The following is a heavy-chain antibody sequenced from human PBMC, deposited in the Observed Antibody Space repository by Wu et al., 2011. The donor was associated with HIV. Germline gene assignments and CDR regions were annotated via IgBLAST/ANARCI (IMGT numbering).Heavy chain of an antibody. D-gene: IGHD2-2*01. CDR1: GYTFTDYY. Sequence: QVQLVQSGAEVKKPGASVKVSCKASGYTFTDYYMQWVRQAPGQGLEWMGWMNPNSGNTGYAQKFQGRVTMTRNTSISTAYMELSSLRSEDTAVYYCARVPSWPAAIDYYYMDVWGKGTTVTVSS. V-gene: IGHV1-8*02. J-gene: IGHJ6*03. CDR3: ARVPSWPAAIDYYYMDV. CDR2: MNPNSGNT.